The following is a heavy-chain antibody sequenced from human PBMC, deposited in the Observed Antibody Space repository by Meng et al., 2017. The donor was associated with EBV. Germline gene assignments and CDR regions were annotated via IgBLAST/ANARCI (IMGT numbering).Heavy chain of an antibody. J-gene: IGHJ4*02. D-gene: IGHD6-13*01. Sequence: QLRLVQFGVEVKKPGSSVKVSCKASGGTFSSYAISWVRQAPGQGLEWMGGIIPIFGTANYAQKFQGRVTITADKSTSTAYMELSSLRSEDTAVYYCARAEIAAAGRLDYWGQGTLVTVSS. CDR2: IIPIFGTA. V-gene: IGHV1-69*06. CDR1: GGTFSSYA. CDR3: ARAEIAAAGRLDY.